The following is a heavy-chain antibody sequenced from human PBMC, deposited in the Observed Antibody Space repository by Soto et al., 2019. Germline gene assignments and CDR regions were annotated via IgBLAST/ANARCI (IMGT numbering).Heavy chain of an antibody. CDR2: ISYDGSNK. CDR1: GFTFSSYA. V-gene: IGHV3-30-3*01. D-gene: IGHD6-19*01. CDR3: ARHTRTVAGGVNLDY. Sequence: VQLVESGGGVVQPGRSLRLSCAASGFTFSSYAMHWVRQAPGKGLEWVAVISYDGSNKYYADSVKGRFTISRDNSKNTLYQQMNSLRAEDTAVYYCARHTRTVAGGVNLDYWGQGTLVTVSS. J-gene: IGHJ4*02.